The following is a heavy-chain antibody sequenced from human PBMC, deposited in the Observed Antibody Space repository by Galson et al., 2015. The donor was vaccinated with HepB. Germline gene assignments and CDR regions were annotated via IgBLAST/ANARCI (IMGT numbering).Heavy chain of an antibody. Sequence: SVKVSCKASGYTFTSYYMHWVRQAPGQGLEWMGIINPSGGTTSYAQKFQGRVTMTRDTSTSTVYMELSSLRSEDTAVYYCARELADMVRGADYFDYWGQGTLVTVSS. V-gene: IGHV1-46*01. CDR2: INPSGGTT. CDR1: GYTFTSYY. CDR3: ARELADMVRGADYFDY. D-gene: IGHD3-10*01. J-gene: IGHJ4*02.